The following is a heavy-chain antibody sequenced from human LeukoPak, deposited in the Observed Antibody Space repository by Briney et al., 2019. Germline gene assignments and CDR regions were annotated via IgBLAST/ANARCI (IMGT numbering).Heavy chain of an antibody. V-gene: IGHV3-7*01. CDR2: IKKDGSDK. J-gene: IGHJ5*02. CDR1: GFTFSSYW. D-gene: IGHD5-24*01. Sequence: GGSLIHSCAASGFTFSSYWMPWVRQAPGKGLEWVANIKKDGSDKYYVDSRKGPITISKNNVKNSLYLQMDSLRAEDTAVYYCARGQCGRLQLYNWFDPWGQGTLVTVSS. CDR3: ARGQCGRLQLYNWFDP.